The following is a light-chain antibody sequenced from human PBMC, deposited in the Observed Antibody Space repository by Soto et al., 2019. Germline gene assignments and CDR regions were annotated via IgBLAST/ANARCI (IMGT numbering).Light chain of an antibody. CDR1: SSNIGAGYD. CDR2: GNH. V-gene: IGLV1-40*01. J-gene: IGLJ1*01. Sequence: HSVLTQPPSVSGAPGQRVTISCSGSSSNIGAGYDVHWYQQLPGTAPKLLISGNHNRPSGVPDRFSGSKSGTSASLAITGLQAEDEADYYCQSYDRSLSGFYVFGTGTKVTVL. CDR3: QSYDRSLSGFYV.